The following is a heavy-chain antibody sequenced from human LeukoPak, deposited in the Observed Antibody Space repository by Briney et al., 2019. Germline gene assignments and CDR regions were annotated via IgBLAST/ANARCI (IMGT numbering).Heavy chain of an antibody. CDR1: GGSISSGSYY. D-gene: IGHD1-1*01. CDR2: IYTSGST. J-gene: IGHJ4*02. CDR3: ATTRWTSERGGFDY. V-gene: IGHV4-61*02. Sequence: SETLSLTCTVSGGSISSGSYYWSWIRQPAGKGLEWIGRIYTSGSTKYNPSLKSRVAISLDTSKNQFSLKVSSVTAADTAMYYCATTRWTSERGGFDYWGQGTLVTVSS.